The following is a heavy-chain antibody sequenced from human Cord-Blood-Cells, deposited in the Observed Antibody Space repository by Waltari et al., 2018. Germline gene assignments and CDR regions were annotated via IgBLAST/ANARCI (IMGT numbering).Heavy chain of an antibody. V-gene: IGHV4-34*01. CDR3: ASGGYGSGSYAFDI. J-gene: IGHJ3*02. CDR2: INHSGST. CDR1: GGSFSGYY. D-gene: IGHD3-10*01. Sequence: QVQLQQWGAGLLKPSETLSLTCAVYGGSFSGYYWSWIRQPPGKGLEWIGEINHSGSTNYNPSLKSRVTISVDTSKNQFSLKLSSVTAADTAVYYCASGGYGSGSYAFDIWGQGTMVTVSS.